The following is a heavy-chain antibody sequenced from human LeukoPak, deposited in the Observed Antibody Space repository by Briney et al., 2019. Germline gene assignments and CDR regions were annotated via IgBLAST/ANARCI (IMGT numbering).Heavy chain of an antibody. Sequence: GGSLTLSCAASGFTFSIYWMTWVRQAPGKGPEWVANIEPDGSRKYYVDSVQGRFTISRDNTKNSLFLQMNSLRAEDTAVYFCYSTGWYEYYYTGMDVWGQGTTVTVSS. CDR3: YSTGWYEYYYTGMDV. CDR2: IEPDGSRK. D-gene: IGHD6-19*01. J-gene: IGHJ6*02. V-gene: IGHV3-7*01. CDR1: GFTFSIYW.